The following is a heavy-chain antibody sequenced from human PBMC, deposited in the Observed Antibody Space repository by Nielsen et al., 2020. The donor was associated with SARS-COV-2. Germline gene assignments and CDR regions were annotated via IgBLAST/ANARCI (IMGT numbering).Heavy chain of an antibody. Sequence: GGSLRLSCVASGFTFSGSAMHWVRQASGKGLEWLGRIRSYANEYATASAASVKGRFTISRDDSKNTAYLQMNSLKTEDTAVYYCSSPTVAYWGQGTLVTVSS. D-gene: IGHD4-23*01. CDR3: SSPTVAY. J-gene: IGHJ4*02. V-gene: IGHV3-73*01. CDR2: IRSYANEYAT. CDR1: GFTFSGSA.